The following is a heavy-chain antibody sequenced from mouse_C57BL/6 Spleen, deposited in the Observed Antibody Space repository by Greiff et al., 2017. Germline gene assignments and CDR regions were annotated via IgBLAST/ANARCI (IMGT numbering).Heavy chain of an antibody. CDR1: GYTFTSYW. V-gene: IGHV1-72*01. Sequence: QVQLQQPGAELVKPGASVKLSCKASGYTFTSYWMHWVKQRPGRGREGIGRFDPSSGGTKYNEKFKGKATLTVDKPSSTAYMQLSSLTSEDSAVYYCARERGPYYGVWGTRTTVTAAS. CDR3: ARERGPYYGV. J-gene: IGHJ1*03. CDR2: FDPSSGGT. D-gene: IGHD3-3*01.